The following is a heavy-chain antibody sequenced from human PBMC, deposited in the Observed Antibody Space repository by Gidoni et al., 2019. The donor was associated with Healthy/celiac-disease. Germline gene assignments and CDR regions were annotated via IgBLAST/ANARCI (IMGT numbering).Heavy chain of an antibody. V-gene: IGHV3-30-3*01. D-gene: IGHD5-18*01. J-gene: IGHJ4*02. CDR3: ARSPWDTAMVPPFDY. CDR2: ISYDGSNK. Sequence: QVQLVESGGGVVQPGRSLRLSCAASGFTFSSYAMPWVRQAPGKGLEWVAVISYDGSNKYYADSVKGRFTISRDNSKNTLYLQMNSLRAEDTAVYYCARSPWDTAMVPPFDYWGQGTLVTVSS. CDR1: GFTFSSYA.